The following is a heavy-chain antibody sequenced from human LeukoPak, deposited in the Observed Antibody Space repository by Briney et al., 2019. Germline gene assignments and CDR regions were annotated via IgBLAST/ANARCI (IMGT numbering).Heavy chain of an antibody. CDR3: ARFGIAAAGDAFDI. J-gene: IGHJ3*02. CDR1: GFTFSNYD. V-gene: IGHV3-13*01. CDR2: IGTAGDT. D-gene: IGHD6-13*01. Sequence: GGSLRLSCAASGFTFSNYDIHWVRQAAGKGLEWVSTIGTAGDTYYPGSVKGRFTISRENAKNSLYLQMNSLRAEDTAVYYCARFGIAAAGDAFDIWGQGTMVTVSS.